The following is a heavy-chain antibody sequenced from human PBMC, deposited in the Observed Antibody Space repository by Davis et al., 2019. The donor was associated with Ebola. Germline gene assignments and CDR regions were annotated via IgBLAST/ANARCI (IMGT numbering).Heavy chain of an antibody. CDR3: TVGGIGGMGDY. D-gene: IGHD3-10*01. CDR2: FDPEDGER. V-gene: IGHV1-24*01. Sequence: AASVTVSCMVSEYTLNELSIHWVRQAPGKGLEWMGRFDPEDGERIYAQKFQGRITMTEDTSTDTAYMELSSLRSEDTAVYYCTVGGIGGMGDYWGQGTLVTVSS. CDR1: EYTLNELS. J-gene: IGHJ4*02.